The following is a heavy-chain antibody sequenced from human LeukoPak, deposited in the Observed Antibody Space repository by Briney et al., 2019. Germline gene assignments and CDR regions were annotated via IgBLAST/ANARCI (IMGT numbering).Heavy chain of an antibody. Sequence: PSETLSLTCTVSGGSISSGSYYWSWIRQPAGKGLEWIGRIYTSGSTNYSPSLKSRVTISVDTSKNQFSLKLSSVTAADTAVYYCARDLAENYFDYWGQGTLVTVSS. CDR3: ARDLAENYFDY. J-gene: IGHJ4*02. CDR2: IYTSGST. D-gene: IGHD3-16*01. CDR1: GGSISSGSYY. V-gene: IGHV4-61*02.